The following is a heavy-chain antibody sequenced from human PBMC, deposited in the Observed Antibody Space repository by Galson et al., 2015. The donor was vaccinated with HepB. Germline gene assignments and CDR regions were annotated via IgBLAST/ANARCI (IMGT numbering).Heavy chain of an antibody. CDR3: AKGRRYYDILTGYQNYWYFDL. V-gene: IGHV3-23*01. CDR2: ISGSGGST. Sequence: SLRLSCAASGFTFSSSAMSWVRQAPGKGLEWVSAISGSGGSTYYADSVKGRFTISRDNSKNTLYLQMNSLRAEDTAVYYCAKGRRYYDILTGYQNYWYFDLWGRGTLVTVSS. CDR1: GFTFSSSA. J-gene: IGHJ2*01. D-gene: IGHD3-9*01.